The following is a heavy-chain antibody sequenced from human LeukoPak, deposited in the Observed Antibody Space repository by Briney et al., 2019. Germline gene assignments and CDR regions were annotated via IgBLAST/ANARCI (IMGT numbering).Heavy chain of an antibody. D-gene: IGHD5-24*01. CDR1: GGSISSGSYY. J-gene: IGHJ4*02. V-gene: IGHV4-61*02. Sequence: PSETLSLTCTVSGGSISSGSYYWSWIRQPAGKGLEWIGRIYTSGSTNYNPSLKSRVTISVDTSKNQFSLKLNSVTAADTAVYYCARDLQGDGYNRAEFDYWGQGTLVTVSS. CDR3: ARDLQGDGYNRAEFDY. CDR2: IYTSGST.